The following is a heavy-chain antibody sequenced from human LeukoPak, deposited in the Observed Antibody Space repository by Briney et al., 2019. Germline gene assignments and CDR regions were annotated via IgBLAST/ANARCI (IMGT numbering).Heavy chain of an antibody. CDR1: GGSISSSSYY. V-gene: IGHV4-39*01. Sequence: SETLSLTCTVSGGSISSSSYYWGWIRQPPGKGLEWIGSIYYSGSTYYNPSLKSRVTISVDTSKSQFSLKLSSVTAADAAVYYCARPGASGDYIDYWGQGTLVTVSS. J-gene: IGHJ4*02. CDR3: ARPGASGDYIDY. D-gene: IGHD3-10*01. CDR2: IYYSGST.